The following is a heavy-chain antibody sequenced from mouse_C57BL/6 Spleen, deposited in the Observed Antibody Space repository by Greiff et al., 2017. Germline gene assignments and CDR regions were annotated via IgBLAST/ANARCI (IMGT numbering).Heavy chain of an antibody. V-gene: IGHV5-4*01. CDR2: ISDGGSYT. CDR3: ARDGGLRLSWYFDV. Sequence: EVQRVEPGGGLVKPGGSLKLSCAASGFTFSSYAMSWVRQTPEKRLEWVATISDGGSYTYYPDNVKGRFTISRDNAKNNLYLQMSHLKSEDTAMYYCARDGGLRLSWYFDVWGTGTTVTVSS. D-gene: IGHD2-4*01. CDR1: GFTFSSYA. J-gene: IGHJ1*03.